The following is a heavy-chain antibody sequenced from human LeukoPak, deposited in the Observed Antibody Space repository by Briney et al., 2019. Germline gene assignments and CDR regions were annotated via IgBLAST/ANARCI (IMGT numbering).Heavy chain of an antibody. D-gene: IGHD2-2*01. CDR3: ARGAGDIVVVHLYYYGMDV. J-gene: IGHJ6*02. CDR1: GFTFSSYA. CDR2: ISYDGSNK. V-gene: IGHV3-30-3*01. Sequence: GGSLRLSCAASGFTFSSYAMHWVRQAPGKGLEWVAVISYDGSNKYYADSVKGRFTISRDNSKNTLYLQMNSLRAEDTAVYYCARGAGDIVVVHLYYYGMDVWGQGTTVTVSS.